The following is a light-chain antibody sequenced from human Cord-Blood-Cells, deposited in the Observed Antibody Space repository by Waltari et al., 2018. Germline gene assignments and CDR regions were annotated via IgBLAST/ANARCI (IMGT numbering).Light chain of an antibody. CDR2: AAS. CDR3: QQSYSTPWT. CDR1: QSISSY. J-gene: IGKJ1*01. Sequence: DIQMTQSPSSLSASVGDRVTINCRASQSISSYLNWYQQKPGKAHKLLIYAASSLQSGVPSRFSGSGSGTDFTLTISSLQPEDFATYYCQQSYSTPWTFGQGTKVEIK. V-gene: IGKV1-39*01.